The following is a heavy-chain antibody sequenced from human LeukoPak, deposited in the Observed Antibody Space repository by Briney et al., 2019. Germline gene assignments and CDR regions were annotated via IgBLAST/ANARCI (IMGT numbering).Heavy chain of an antibody. CDR1: GFTFSNAW. CDR2: IKSKTDGGTT. J-gene: IGHJ5*02. CDR3: AKYIVVVPAAKSSGNWFDP. V-gene: IGHV3-15*01. Sequence: GGSLRLSCAASGFTFSNAWMSWVRQAPGKGLEWVGRIKSKTDGGTTDYAAPVKGRFTISRDNSKNTLYLQMNSLRAEDTAVYYCAKYIVVVPAAKSSGNWFDPWGQGTLVTVSS. D-gene: IGHD2-2*01.